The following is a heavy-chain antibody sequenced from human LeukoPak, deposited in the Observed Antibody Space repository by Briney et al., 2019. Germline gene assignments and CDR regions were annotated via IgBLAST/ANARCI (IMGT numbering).Heavy chain of an antibody. CDR3: ARAYGSGSYYNGAYYYYMDV. CDR2: IHYSGTT. D-gene: IGHD3-10*01. CDR1: GGSISSYY. V-gene: IGHV4-59*01. J-gene: IGHJ6*03. Sequence: PSETLSLTCTASGGSISSYYCSWIRQPPGKGLEWIGYIHYSGTTNYNPSLKSRVTISVDTSKNQFSLKLSSVTAADTAVYYCARAYGSGSYYNGAYYYYMDVWGKGTTVTVSS.